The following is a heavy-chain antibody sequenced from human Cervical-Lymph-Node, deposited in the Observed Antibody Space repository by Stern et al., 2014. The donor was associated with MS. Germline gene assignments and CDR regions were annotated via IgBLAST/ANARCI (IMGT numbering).Heavy chain of an antibody. CDR1: GFTFSSYG. CDR3: ARAPGRIAASSPDY. V-gene: IGHV3-33*01. J-gene: IGHJ4*02. Sequence: QVQLVESGGGVVQPGRSLRLSCAASGFTFSSYGMHWVRQAPGKGLEWVAVIWDDGSNKYYADSVKGRFTISRDNSKNTLYLQMNSLRAEDTAVYYCARAPGRIAASSPDYWGQGTLVTVSS. CDR2: IWDDGSNK. D-gene: IGHD2-15*01.